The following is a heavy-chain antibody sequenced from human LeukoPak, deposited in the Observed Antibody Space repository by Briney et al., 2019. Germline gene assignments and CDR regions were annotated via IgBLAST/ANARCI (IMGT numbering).Heavy chain of an antibody. D-gene: IGHD2-21*01. CDR3: TRQWVMGTDH. V-gene: IGHV4-39*01. J-gene: IGHJ4*02. CDR1: GGSISSSGYF. Sequence: SETLSLTCTVSGGSISSSGYFWGWIRQSPENGLEWIGSFFYNGDTYYNPSLKNRVIISVDRSKNQFSLKVNSVTAADTAVYYCTRQWVMGTDHWGQGILVTVSS. CDR2: FFYNGDT.